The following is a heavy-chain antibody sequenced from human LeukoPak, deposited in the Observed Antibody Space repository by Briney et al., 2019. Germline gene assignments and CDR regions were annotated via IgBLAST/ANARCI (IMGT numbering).Heavy chain of an antibody. Sequence: SETLSLTCTVSGGSISSGGSYWSWIRQPPGKGLEWIGYIYHSGTPYYNPSLKSRVTISVDRSKNQFSLKLSSVTAADTAVYYCARPSGSYFAGPFDYWGQGTLVTVSS. J-gene: IGHJ4*02. CDR3: ARPSGSYFAGPFDY. CDR2: IYHSGTP. V-gene: IGHV4-30-2*01. D-gene: IGHD1-26*01. CDR1: GGSISSGGSY.